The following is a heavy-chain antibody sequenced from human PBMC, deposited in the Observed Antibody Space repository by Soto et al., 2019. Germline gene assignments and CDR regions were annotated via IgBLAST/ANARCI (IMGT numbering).Heavy chain of an antibody. Sequence: GASVKVSCKASGYTFTSYGISWVRQAPGQGLEWMGWISAYNGNTNYAQKLQGRVTMTTDTSTSTAYMELRSLRSDDTAVYYCARDRFRYYDSSGYYWFDPWGQGTLVTVSS. CDR2: ISAYNGNT. CDR1: GYTFTSYG. V-gene: IGHV1-18*01. D-gene: IGHD3-22*01. J-gene: IGHJ5*02. CDR3: ARDRFRYYDSSGYYWFDP.